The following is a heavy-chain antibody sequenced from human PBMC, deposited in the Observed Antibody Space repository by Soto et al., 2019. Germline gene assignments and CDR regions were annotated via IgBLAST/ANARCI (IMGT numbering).Heavy chain of an antibody. D-gene: IGHD4-17*01. CDR3: AKDRYGDYGGIDY. CDR2: ITGSGGST. Sequence: EVQLLESGGGLVQPGGSLRLSCAASGFTFSTYAMIWVRQAPGKGLEWVSVITGSGGSTYYADSVKGRFTISRDTSKNRLFLKMNSLRDEDTAVYYCAKDRYGDYGGIDYWGQGTMVTVSS. CDR1: GFTFSTYA. V-gene: IGHV3-23*01. J-gene: IGHJ4*02.